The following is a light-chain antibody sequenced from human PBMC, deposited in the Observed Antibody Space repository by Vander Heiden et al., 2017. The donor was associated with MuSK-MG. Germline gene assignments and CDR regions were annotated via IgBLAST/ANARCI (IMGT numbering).Light chain of an antibody. CDR1: QDISNY. J-gene: IGKJ4*01. CDR2: GAS. Sequence: DIQMTQSPSSLSASVGDRVAITCQASQDISNYLNWYQQKPGKVPELLIYGASNLKTGVPSRFSGSGSGTDFTFTINKLQPEDIATYYCQQYDSLPFALTFGGGTKVEIK. CDR3: QQYDSLPFALT. V-gene: IGKV1-33*01.